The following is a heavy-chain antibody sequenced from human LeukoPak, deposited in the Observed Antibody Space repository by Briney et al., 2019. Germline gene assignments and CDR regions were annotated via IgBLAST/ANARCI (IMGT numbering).Heavy chain of an antibody. CDR3: ARQYTSGFRESENWFDP. V-gene: IGHV1-2*02. J-gene: IGHJ5*02. D-gene: IGHD6-19*01. CDR1: GYTFTGYY. CDR2: INPNSGGT. Sequence: GASVKVSRKASGYTFTGYYMHWVRQAPGQGLEWMGWINPNSGGTNYAQKFQGRVTMTRDTSISTAYMELSRLRSDDTAVYYCARQYTSGFRESENWFDPWGQGTLVTVSS.